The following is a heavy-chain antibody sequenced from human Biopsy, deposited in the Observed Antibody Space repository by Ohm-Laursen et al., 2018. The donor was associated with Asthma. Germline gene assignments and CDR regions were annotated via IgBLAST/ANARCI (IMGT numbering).Heavy chain of an antibody. CDR2: INSVFGTT. CDR1: GGTFNTYV. CDR3: ARKAGSCISRTCYSLDF. D-gene: IGHD2-2*01. J-gene: IGHJ4*02. V-gene: IGHV1-69*01. Sequence: SSVKVSCKSLGGTFNTYVIGWVRQASGQGLEWMGGINSVFGTTTYPQKFQDRVTITADDPTSTVYMELSSLRSEDTAVYYCARKAGSCISRTCYSLDFWGQGTLVTVSS.